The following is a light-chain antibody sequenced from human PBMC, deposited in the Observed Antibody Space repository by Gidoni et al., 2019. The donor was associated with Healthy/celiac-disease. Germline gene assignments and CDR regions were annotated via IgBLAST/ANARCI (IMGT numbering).Light chain of an antibody. Sequence: DIQMTQSPSSLSASVGDRVTITCRASQSISSYLNWYQQKPGKAPKLLIYAASSWQIGVPSRGSGSGSGTDFTITSRRLQPEDVETYQRQQSYSTPRTFGQGTKVEIK. CDR2: AAS. J-gene: IGKJ1*01. CDR3: QQSYSTPRT. CDR1: QSISSY. V-gene: IGKV1-39*01.